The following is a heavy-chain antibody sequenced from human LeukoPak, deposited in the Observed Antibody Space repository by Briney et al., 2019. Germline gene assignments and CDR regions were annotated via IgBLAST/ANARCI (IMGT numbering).Heavy chain of an antibody. CDR3: AGTYDYVWGSYHHWFDP. Sequence: SVKVSCKASGGTFSSYAISWVRQAPGQGLEWLGRIIPILGIANYAQNFQGRVMITGDKSTSTAYMELRSLRSEDTAVYFCAGTYDYVWGSYHHWFDPWGQGTLVTVSS. CDR2: IIPILGIA. J-gene: IGHJ5*02. CDR1: GGTFSSYA. D-gene: IGHD3-16*02. V-gene: IGHV1-69*04.